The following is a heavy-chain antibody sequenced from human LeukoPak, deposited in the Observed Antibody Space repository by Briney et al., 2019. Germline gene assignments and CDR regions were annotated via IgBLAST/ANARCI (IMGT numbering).Heavy chain of an antibody. CDR2: INPNNGGT. V-gene: IGHV1-2*02. CDR3: ARVRYRLAETYIDY. J-gene: IGHJ4*02. D-gene: IGHD3-16*01. Sequence: GASVKVSCKASGYTFTGYYMHWVRQAPGQGLEWMGWINPNNGGTNYAQKFQGRVTMTRDTSISTAYMELSRLRSDDTAVYYCARVRYRLAETYIDYWGQGTLVTVSS. CDR1: GYTFTGYY.